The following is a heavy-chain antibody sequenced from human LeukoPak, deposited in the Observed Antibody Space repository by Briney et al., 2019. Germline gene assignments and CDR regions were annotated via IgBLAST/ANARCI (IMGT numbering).Heavy chain of an antibody. Sequence: PGGSLRLSCAASGFTFSSYAMSWVRQAPGKGLEWVSGINWNGGSTGYADSVKGRFTISRDNAKNSLYLQMNSLRAEDTALYYCARDRHPSYCGGDCYSAFDIWGQGTMVTVSS. J-gene: IGHJ3*02. CDR2: INWNGGST. CDR3: ARDRHPSYCGGDCYSAFDI. V-gene: IGHV3-20*04. CDR1: GFTFSSYA. D-gene: IGHD2-21*01.